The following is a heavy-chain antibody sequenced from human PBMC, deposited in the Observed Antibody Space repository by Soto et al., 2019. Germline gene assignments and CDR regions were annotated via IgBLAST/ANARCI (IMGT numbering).Heavy chain of an antibody. J-gene: IGHJ4*02. CDR2: IYYSGST. CDR1: GGSISSSSYY. V-gene: IGHV4-39*01. D-gene: IGHD3-22*01. Sequence: ETLSFTCTVSGGSISSSSYYWGWIRQPPGKGLEWIGSIYYSGSTYYNPSLKSRVTISVDTSKNQFSLKLSSVTAADTAVYYCASQTYYYDSSGYLTHFDYWGQGTLVTSPQ. CDR3: ASQTYYYDSSGYLTHFDY.